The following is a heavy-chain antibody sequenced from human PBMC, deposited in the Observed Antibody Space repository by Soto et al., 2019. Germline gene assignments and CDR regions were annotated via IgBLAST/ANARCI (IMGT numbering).Heavy chain of an antibody. Sequence: VGSLRLSCAASGFTFSSYGMHCVRQAPGKGLEWVAVISYDGSNKYYADSVKGRFTISRDNSKNTLYLQMNSLRAEDTAVYYCAKDQDPTIFGVVTGFDYWGQGTLVTVS. CDR3: AKDQDPTIFGVVTGFDY. CDR2: ISYDGSNK. CDR1: GFTFSSYG. V-gene: IGHV3-30*18. D-gene: IGHD3-3*01. J-gene: IGHJ4*02.